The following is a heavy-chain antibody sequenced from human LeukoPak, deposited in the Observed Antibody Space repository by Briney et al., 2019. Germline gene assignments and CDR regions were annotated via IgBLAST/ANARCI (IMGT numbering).Heavy chain of an antibody. CDR1: GFTFSSYA. CDR2: ISGSGGST. CDR3: AKASGTTLTYGDY. Sequence: GGSLRLSCAASGFTFSSYAMNWVRQAPREGLEWVSAISGSGGSTYYADSVKGRFTISRDNSRNTLYLQMNSLRAEDTALYYCAKASGTTLTYGDYWGQGTLVTVSS. D-gene: IGHD1-7*01. V-gene: IGHV3-23*01. J-gene: IGHJ4*02.